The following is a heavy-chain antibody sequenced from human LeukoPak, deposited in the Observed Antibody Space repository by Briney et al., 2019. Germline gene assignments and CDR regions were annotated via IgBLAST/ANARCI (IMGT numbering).Heavy chain of an antibody. CDR2: ISGSGGST. Sequence: SGGSLRLSCAASGFTFSSYAMSWVRQAPGKGLEWVSAISGSGGSTYYADSVKGRFTISKDNSKNTLYLQMKGLRAKDTAVYYCAKDPMVRGLTYDCWGQGTLVTVSS. CDR3: AKDPMVRGLTYDC. J-gene: IGHJ4*02. D-gene: IGHD3-10*01. V-gene: IGHV3-23*01. CDR1: GFTFSSYA.